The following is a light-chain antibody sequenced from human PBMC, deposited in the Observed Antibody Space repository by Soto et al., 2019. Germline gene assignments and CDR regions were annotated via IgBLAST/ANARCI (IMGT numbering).Light chain of an antibody. CDR1: QSVSSN. Sequence: EIVMTQSPATLSVSPGERATLSCRASQSVSSNLAWYQQKPGQAPRLLIYGASTRATGIPARFSGSGSGTEVTLTIISLQSEDFAVYYCQQYNNCAPWTFGQGTKLEIK. V-gene: IGKV3D-15*01. CDR2: GAS. CDR3: QQYNNCAPWT. J-gene: IGKJ1*01.